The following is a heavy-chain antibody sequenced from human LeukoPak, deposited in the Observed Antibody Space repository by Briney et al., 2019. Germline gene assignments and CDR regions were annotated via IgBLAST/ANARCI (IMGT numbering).Heavy chain of an antibody. D-gene: IGHD5-12*01. Sequence: SGTLSLTCAVSGGSISSSNWWSWVRQPPGKGLEWIGEIYHSRSTNYNPSLKSRVTISVDKSKNQFSLKLSSVTAADTAVYYCARDKGVVATVFDYWGQGTLVTVSS. CDR1: GGSISSSNW. CDR2: IYHSRST. J-gene: IGHJ4*02. CDR3: ARDKGVVATVFDY. V-gene: IGHV4-4*02.